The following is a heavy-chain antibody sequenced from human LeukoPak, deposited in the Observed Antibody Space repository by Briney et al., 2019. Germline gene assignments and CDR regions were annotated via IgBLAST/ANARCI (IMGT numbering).Heavy chain of an antibody. Sequence: GGSLRLSCAASGFTFSSYSMNWVRQAPGKGLEWVSSICSSSSYIYYADSVKGRFTISRDNAKNSLYLQMNSLRAEDTAVYYCASQRITMVRGSFDYWGQVTLVTVSS. D-gene: IGHD3-10*01. CDR2: ICSSSSYI. J-gene: IGHJ4*02. CDR1: GFTFSSYS. V-gene: IGHV3-21*01. CDR3: ASQRITMVRGSFDY.